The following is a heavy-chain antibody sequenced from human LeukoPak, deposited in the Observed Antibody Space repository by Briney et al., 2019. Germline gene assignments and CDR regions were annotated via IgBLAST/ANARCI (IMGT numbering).Heavy chain of an antibody. CDR1: GGSISSGGYS. V-gene: IGHV4-30-2*01. CDR2: IYHSGST. Sequence: TLSLTCAVSGGSISSGGYSWSWIRQPPGKGLEWIGYIYHSGSTYYNPSLKSRVTISVDGSKNQFSLKLSSVTAADTAVYYCARDRGDGYKYWGQGTLVTVSS. D-gene: IGHD5-12*01. CDR3: ARDRGDGYKY. J-gene: IGHJ4*02.